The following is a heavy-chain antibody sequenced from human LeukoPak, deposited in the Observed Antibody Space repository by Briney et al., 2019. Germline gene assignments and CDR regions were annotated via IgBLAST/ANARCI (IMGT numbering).Heavy chain of an antibody. V-gene: IGHV1-69*05. CDR2: IIPIFGTA. CDR3: ARGDLDRYCSSTSCLKYFDY. J-gene: IGHJ4*02. Sequence: ASVKVSCKASGGTFSSYAISWVRQAPGQGLEWMGGIIPIFGTANYAQKFQGRVTITTDESTSTAYMELSSLRSEDTAVYYCARGDLDRYCSSTSCLKYFDYWGQGTLVTVSS. D-gene: IGHD2-2*01. CDR1: GGTFSSYA.